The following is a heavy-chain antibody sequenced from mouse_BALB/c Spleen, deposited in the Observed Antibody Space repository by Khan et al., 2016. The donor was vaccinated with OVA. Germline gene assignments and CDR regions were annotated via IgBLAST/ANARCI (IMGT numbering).Heavy chain of an antibody. CDR3: AKCTTGYAMDY. CDR2: INPRSSYT. Sequence: VQLQQSGAELARPGASVKMSCKASGYTFTSNTMHWVKQRPGQGLEWIGYINPRSSYTNYNQKFKDKATLTAAKSSSPASMQLSSLPFEDYAVYDCAKCTTGYAMDYWGQGTSVTVSS. J-gene: IGHJ4*01. CDR1: GYTFTSNT. D-gene: IGHD2-14*01. V-gene: IGHV1-4*01.